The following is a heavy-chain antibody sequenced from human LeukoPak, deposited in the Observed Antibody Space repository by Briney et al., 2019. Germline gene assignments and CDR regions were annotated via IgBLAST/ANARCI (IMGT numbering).Heavy chain of an antibody. Sequence: PSETLSLTCAVYGGSFSGYYWSWIRQPPGKGLEWIGEINHSGSTNYNPSLKSRDTISVDTSKNQFSLKLSSVTAADTAVYYCARGVGGYSYGFTPFFDYWGQGTLVTVSS. V-gene: IGHV4-34*01. J-gene: IGHJ4*02. CDR2: INHSGST. D-gene: IGHD5-18*01. CDR3: ARGVGGYSYGFTPFFDY. CDR1: GGSFSGYY.